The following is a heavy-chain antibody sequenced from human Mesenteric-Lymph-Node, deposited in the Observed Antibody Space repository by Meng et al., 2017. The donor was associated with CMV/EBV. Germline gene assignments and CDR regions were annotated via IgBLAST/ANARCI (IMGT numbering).Heavy chain of an antibody. D-gene: IGHD3-10*01. CDR2: ISAYNGNT. CDR1: GYNFTFYR. V-gene: IGHV1-18*01. J-gene: IGHJ4*02. CDR3: EKLWFGEFHREFDY. Sequence: ASVKVSCKASGYNFTFYRISWVRQAPGQGLEWMVWISAYNGNTNYAQKLQGRVTTTTDTSTSTAYMELRSLRSDDPAVYYCEKLWFGEFHREFDYWGQGTLVTVSS.